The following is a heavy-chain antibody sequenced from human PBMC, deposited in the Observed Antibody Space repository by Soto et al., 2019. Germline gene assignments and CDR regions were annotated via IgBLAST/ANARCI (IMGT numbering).Heavy chain of an antibody. CDR2: ISYDGSNK. CDR1: GFTFSSYG. Sequence: PGGSLRLSCAASGFTFSSYGMHWVRQAPGKGLEWVAVISYDGSNKYYADSVKGRFTISRDNSKNTLYLQMNSLRAEDTAVYYCAKDGGRGLMVYAGYFDYWGQGTLVTVSS. D-gene: IGHD2-8*01. J-gene: IGHJ4*02. V-gene: IGHV3-30*18. CDR3: AKDGGRGLMVYAGYFDY.